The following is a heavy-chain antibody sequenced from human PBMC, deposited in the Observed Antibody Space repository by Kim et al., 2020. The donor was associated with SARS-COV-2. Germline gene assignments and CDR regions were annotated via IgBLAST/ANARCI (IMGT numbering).Heavy chain of an antibody. V-gene: IGHV4-59*13. J-gene: IGHJ2*01. Sequence: SETLSLTCTVSGGSISSYYWSWIRQPPGKGLEWIGYIYYSGSTNYNPSLKSRVTISVDTSKNQFSLKLSSVTAADTAVYYCARAPHGTYCGGDCYSELYWYFDLWGRGTLVTVSS. D-gene: IGHD2-21*02. CDR1: GGSISSYY. CDR3: ARAPHGTYCGGDCYSELYWYFDL. CDR2: IYYSGST.